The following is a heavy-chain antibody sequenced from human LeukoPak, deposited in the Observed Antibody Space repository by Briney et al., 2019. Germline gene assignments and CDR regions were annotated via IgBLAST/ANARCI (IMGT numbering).Heavy chain of an antibody. CDR2: IYTSGST. D-gene: IGHD2-2*01. V-gene: IGHV4-61*02. J-gene: IGHJ5*02. CDR3: ARGGGYCSSTSCSNWFDP. CDR1: GGSISSGSYY. Sequence: SETLSLTCTVSGGSISSGSYYWSWIRQPAGKGLEWIGRIYTSGSTNYNPSLKSRVTISVDTSKNQFSLKLSSVTAADTAVYYCARGGGYCSSTSCSNWFDPWGQGTLVTVSS.